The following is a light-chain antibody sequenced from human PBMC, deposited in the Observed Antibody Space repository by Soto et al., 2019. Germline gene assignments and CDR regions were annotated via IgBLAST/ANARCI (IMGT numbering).Light chain of an antibody. CDR3: SLYTGSSTVV. CDR1: SSDVGGYNY. J-gene: IGLJ2*01. Sequence: QSALTQPASVSGSPGQSITISCTGTSSDVGGYNYVSWYQQHPGKAPKLMIYDVSKRPSGVSNRFSGSKSGNTASLTISGRQAEDEADYYCSLYTGSSTVVFGGGTKLTVL. V-gene: IGLV2-14*01. CDR2: DVS.